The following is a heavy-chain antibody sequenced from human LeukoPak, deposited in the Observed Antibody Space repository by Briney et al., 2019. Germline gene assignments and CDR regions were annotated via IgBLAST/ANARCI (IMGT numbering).Heavy chain of an antibody. CDR2: INPDGSHK. J-gene: IGHJ4*02. CDR3: ARDRGYTSYDY. D-gene: IGHD3-22*01. V-gene: IGHV3-7*01. Sequence: GGSLRLFCAASGISFSDFWMHWIRQAPGKGLEWVANINPDGSHKYYVDSVEGRFTISRDTAKNSVHLEMNSLRVEDTAVYYCARDRGYTSYDYWGQGILVTVSS. CDR1: GISFSDFW.